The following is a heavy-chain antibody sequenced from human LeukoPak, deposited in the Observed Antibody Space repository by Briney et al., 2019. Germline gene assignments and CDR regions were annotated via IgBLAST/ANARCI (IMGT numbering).Heavy chain of an antibody. CDR3: ARLRGRSGYYMGV. Sequence: SETLSLTCTVSGGSISSYYWSWIRQPPGKGLEWIGYIYTSGSTNYNPSLKSRVTIPVDTSKNQFSLKLSSVTAADTAVYYCARLRGRSGYYMGVWGKGTTVTVSS. J-gene: IGHJ6*03. V-gene: IGHV4-4*09. CDR1: GGSISSYY. CDR2: IYTSGST. D-gene: IGHD3-3*01.